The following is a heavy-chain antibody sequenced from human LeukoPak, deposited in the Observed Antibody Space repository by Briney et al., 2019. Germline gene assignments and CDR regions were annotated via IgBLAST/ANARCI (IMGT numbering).Heavy chain of an antibody. CDR2: IYTSGST. D-gene: IGHD3-10*01. CDR3: ARHSMVGGYYYYYMDV. CDR1: GGSISSYY. J-gene: IGHJ6*03. Sequence: SETLSLTCTVSGGSISSYYWSWIRQPPGKGLEWIGRIYTSGSTNYNPSLKSRVTMSVDTSKNQFSLKLSSVAAADTAVYYCARHSMVGGYYYYYMDVWGKGTTVTISS. V-gene: IGHV4-4*07.